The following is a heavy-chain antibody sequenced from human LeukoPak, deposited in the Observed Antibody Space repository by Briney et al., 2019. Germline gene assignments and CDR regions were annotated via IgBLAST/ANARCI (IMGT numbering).Heavy chain of an antibody. J-gene: IGHJ5*02. Sequence: SQTLSLTCTVSGGSISSGRYYWSWIRQPAGKGLEWIGRIYTSGSTNYNPSLKSRVTISVDTSKNQFSLKLSFVTAADTAVYYCAGTDILTGYQQFDPWGQGTLVTVSS. CDR2: IYTSGST. CDR1: GGSISSGRYY. CDR3: AGTDILTGYQQFDP. D-gene: IGHD3-9*01. V-gene: IGHV4-61*02.